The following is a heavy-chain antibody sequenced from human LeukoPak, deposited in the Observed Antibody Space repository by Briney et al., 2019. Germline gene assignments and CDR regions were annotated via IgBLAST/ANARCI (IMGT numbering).Heavy chain of an antibody. CDR3: ARVVPSRENWYYFDY. CDR1: GFTFDDYG. Sequence: GGSLRLSCAASGFTFDDYGMSWVRQAPGKGLEWVSGINWNGGSTGYADSVKGRFTISRDNAKNSLYLQMNSLRAEDTAMYYCARVVPSRENWYYFDYWGQGTLVTVSS. CDR2: INWNGGST. V-gene: IGHV3-20*04. D-gene: IGHD5-24*01. J-gene: IGHJ4*02.